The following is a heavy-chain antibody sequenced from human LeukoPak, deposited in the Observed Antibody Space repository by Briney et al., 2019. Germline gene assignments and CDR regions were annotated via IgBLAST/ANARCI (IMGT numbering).Heavy chain of an antibody. CDR3: ARDDNYYGSGSYYRSVEY. Sequence: PGGSLRLSCAASGFTLSSYGMHWVRQAPGKGLEWVAVIWYDGSNKYYADSVKGRFTISRDNSENTLYLQMNSLRAEDTAVYYCARDDNYYGSGSYYRSVEYWGQGTLVTVSS. CDR1: GFTLSSYG. D-gene: IGHD3-10*01. J-gene: IGHJ4*02. V-gene: IGHV3-33*01. CDR2: IWYDGSNK.